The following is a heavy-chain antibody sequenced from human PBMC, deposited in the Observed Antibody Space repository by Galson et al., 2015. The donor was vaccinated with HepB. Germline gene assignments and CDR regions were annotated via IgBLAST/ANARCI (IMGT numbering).Heavy chain of an antibody. J-gene: IGHJ6*02. Sequence: SLRLSCAASGFTFSSYWMNWVRQAPGKGLEWVAHINQDGSSKYYVDSVKGRFTISGDNAKDSVFLQLDSLRAEDTAVYFCARRVSLVRGIITKPDHYYGMDVWGQGTTVTVAS. CDR2: INQDGSSK. V-gene: IGHV3-7*03. CDR1: GFTFSSYW. CDR3: ARRVSLVRGIITKPDHYYGMDV. D-gene: IGHD3-10*01.